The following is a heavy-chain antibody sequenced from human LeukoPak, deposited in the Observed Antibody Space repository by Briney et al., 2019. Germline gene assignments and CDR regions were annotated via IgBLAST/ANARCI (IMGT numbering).Heavy chain of an antibody. V-gene: IGHV3-30*18. Sequence: GGSLRLSCAASGFTFSSYGMHWVRQAPGKGLEWVAVISYDGSNKYYADSVKGRFTISRDNSKNTLYLQMNSLRAEDTAVYYCAKDLRAYIVGATSDAFDIWGQGTMVTVSS. CDR2: ISYDGSNK. CDR1: GFTFSSYG. CDR3: AKDLRAYIVGATSDAFDI. J-gene: IGHJ3*02. D-gene: IGHD1-26*01.